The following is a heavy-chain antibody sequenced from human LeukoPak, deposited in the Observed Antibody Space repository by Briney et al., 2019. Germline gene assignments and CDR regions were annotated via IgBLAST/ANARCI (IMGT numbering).Heavy chain of an antibody. CDR2: IFYSGST. CDR3: ARRGTQSSGWYLYYFDY. J-gene: IGHJ4*02. Sequence: SETLSLTCTVSGGSISTSNYCWGWIRQPPGKGLEWIGNIFYSGSTYYSPSLKSRVTISVDTSKNQFSLKLSSVTAADTAVYYCARRGTQSSGWYLYYFDYWGQGTLVTVSS. V-gene: IGHV4-39*07. CDR1: GGSISTSNYC. D-gene: IGHD6-19*01.